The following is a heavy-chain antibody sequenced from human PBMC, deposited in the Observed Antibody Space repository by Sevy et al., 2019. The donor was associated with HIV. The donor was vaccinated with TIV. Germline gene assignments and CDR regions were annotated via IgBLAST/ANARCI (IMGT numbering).Heavy chain of an antibody. CDR3: ARSIFGGLYYYDSSGYYLDAFDL. CDR1: GFTFSSYS. Sequence: GGSLRLSCAASGFTFSSYSMNWVRQAPGKGLEWVSSISSRSSYIYYADSVKGRFTISRDNAKNSLYLQMNSLRAEVTAVYYCARSIFGGLYYYDSSGYYLDAFDLWGQGTMVTVSS. V-gene: IGHV3-21*01. J-gene: IGHJ3*01. D-gene: IGHD3-22*01. CDR2: ISSRSSYI.